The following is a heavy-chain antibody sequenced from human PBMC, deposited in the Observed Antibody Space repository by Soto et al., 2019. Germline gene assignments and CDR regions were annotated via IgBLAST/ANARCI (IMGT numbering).Heavy chain of an antibody. CDR2: ISASGTP. V-gene: IGHV4-4*07. Sequence: SLTRCRTCTVTGDSIKSNYWNWIRQSAESGLVWIGLISASGTPTYFPSLKVRITLSLDTSTKEFSLTIKFVSAADTAVYFCARDQSGAADFWGRGTAVTVSS. CDR1: GDSIKSNY. CDR3: ARDQSGAADF. D-gene: IGHD7-27*01. J-gene: IGHJ6*02.